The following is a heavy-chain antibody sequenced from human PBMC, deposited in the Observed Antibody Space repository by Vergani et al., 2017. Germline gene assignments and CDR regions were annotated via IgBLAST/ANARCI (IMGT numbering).Heavy chain of an antibody. D-gene: IGHD4-17*01. Sequence: QLQLQESGSGLVKPSETLSLTCTVSGGSISSSSYYWGWIRQPPGKGLEWIGSIYYSGSTYYNPSLKSRVTISVDTSKNQFSLKLSSVTAADTAVYYCASFTVGLLFDYWGQGTLVTVSS. J-gene: IGHJ4*02. CDR3: ASFTVGLLFDY. CDR2: IYYSGST. V-gene: IGHV4-39*01. CDR1: GGSISSSSYY.